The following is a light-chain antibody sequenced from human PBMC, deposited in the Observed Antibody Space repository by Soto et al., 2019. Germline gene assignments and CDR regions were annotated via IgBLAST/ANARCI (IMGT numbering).Light chain of an antibody. CDR2: GTS. V-gene: IGKV3-20*01. J-gene: IGKJ1*01. Sequence: EIVLTQSPGTLSVSPGERATLSCRASQTISSDYLAWYQQKPGQAPSLLIYGTSSRATGIPDRFSGSGSGTDFTLTISSLQSEDFATYYCQQLNSYPRTFGQGTKVEIK. CDR1: QTISSDY. CDR3: QQLNSYPRT.